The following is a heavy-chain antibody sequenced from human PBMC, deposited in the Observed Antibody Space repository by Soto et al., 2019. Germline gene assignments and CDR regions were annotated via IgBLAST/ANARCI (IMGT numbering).Heavy chain of an antibody. CDR3: ASVRIAVAGTSSRISYYYGMDV. CDR1: GGTFSSYA. J-gene: IGHJ6*02. D-gene: IGHD6-19*01. V-gene: IGHV1-69*01. Sequence: QVQLVQSGAEVKKPGSSVKVSCKASGGTFSSYAISWVRQAPGQGLEWMGGIIPIFGTANYAQKFQGRVTITADESTSTAYMELSSMRSEDTAVYYCASVRIAVAGTSSRISYYYGMDVWGQETTVTVSS. CDR2: IIPIFGTA.